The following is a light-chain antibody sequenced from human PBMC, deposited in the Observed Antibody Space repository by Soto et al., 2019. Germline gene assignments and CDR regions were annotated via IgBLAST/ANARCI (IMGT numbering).Light chain of an antibody. CDR3: SSFTSDNTLV. CDR2: EVD. J-gene: IGLJ1*01. Sequence: QSVLAQPASVSGSPGQSTIISCTGTSSDYVSWYQQHPGKAPKFLIYEVDNRASGISDRFSGSKSGNTASLTISGLQAEDEADYYCSSFTSDNTLVFGTGTKLTFL. CDR1: SSDY. V-gene: IGLV2-14*01.